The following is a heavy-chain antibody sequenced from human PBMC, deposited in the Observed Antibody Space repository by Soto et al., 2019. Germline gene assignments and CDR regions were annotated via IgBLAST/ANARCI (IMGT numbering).Heavy chain of an antibody. CDR3: ANSMVWFGEFDL. Sequence: EVQLVESGGALVQPGKSLTLSCAASGFTFDDYGMHWVRQAPGKGLEWVSGISWNSGTTDYADSVKGRFTISRDNARNSLFLQMNSPRPEDTALYYCANSMVWFGEFDLWGRGTLVTVSS. D-gene: IGHD3-10*01. V-gene: IGHV3-9*01. CDR2: ISWNSGTT. J-gene: IGHJ4*02. CDR1: GFTFDDYG.